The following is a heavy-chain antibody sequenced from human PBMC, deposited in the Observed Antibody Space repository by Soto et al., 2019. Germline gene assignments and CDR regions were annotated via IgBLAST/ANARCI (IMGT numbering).Heavy chain of an antibody. CDR2: IWYDGIKK. CDR1: GFTFTSYG. D-gene: IGHD3-10*01. Sequence: ESGGGVVQPGRSLRLSCAVSGFTFTSYGMHWVRQAPGKGLEWVALIWYDGIKKFYADSVKGRFTISRDNSLNILYLQLNSLRAEDTAVYYCARPDLSGSYYRPFFDQWGQGTLVTVSS. V-gene: IGHV3-33*08. J-gene: IGHJ4*02. CDR3: ARPDLSGSYYRPFFDQ.